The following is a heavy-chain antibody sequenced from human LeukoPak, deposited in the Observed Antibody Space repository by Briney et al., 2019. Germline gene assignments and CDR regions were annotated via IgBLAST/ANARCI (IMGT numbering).Heavy chain of an antibody. V-gene: IGHV3-23*01. J-gene: IGHJ4*02. D-gene: IGHD2-21*02. CDR2: ISGGGDIT. Sequence: GGSLRLSCAASGFTFSTYAMSWVRQTPGKGLEWVSAISGGGDITYYADSVTGRFTISRDNSKDTLFLQMHSLRPGDTAVYYCVREDTPATANYWGQGTLVTISS. CDR3: VREDTPATANY. CDR1: GFTFSTYA.